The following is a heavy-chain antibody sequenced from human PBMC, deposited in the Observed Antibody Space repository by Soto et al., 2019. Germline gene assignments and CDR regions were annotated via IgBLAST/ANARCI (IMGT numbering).Heavy chain of an antibody. V-gene: IGHV4-31*03. J-gene: IGHJ3*02. CDR2: IYYSGST. CDR1: GGSISSGGYY. Sequence: QVQLQESGPGLVKPSQTLSLTCTVSGGSISSGGYYWSWIRQHPGKGLEWIGYIYYSGSTYYIPSLKSRVTISVDTSKNQFSLKLSSVTAADTAVYYCARRERRDGYGAFDIWGQGTMVTVSS. CDR3: ARRERRDGYGAFDI. D-gene: IGHD5-12*01.